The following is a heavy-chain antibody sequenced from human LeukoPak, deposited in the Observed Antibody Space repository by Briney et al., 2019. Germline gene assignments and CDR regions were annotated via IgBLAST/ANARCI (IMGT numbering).Heavy chain of an antibody. CDR1: GGSISSSRDY. CDR3: ARGGYYYDSSGYPHYYYYYMDV. CDR2: IYYSGST. J-gene: IGHJ6*03. Sequence: SETLSLTCTVSGGSISSSRDYWAWIRQPPGKGLEWIANIYYSGSTYYSLSLKSRVTISVDTSKNQFSLKLSSVTAADTAVYYCARGGYYYDSSGYPHYYYYYMDVWGKGTTVTVSS. V-gene: IGHV4-39*01. D-gene: IGHD3-22*01.